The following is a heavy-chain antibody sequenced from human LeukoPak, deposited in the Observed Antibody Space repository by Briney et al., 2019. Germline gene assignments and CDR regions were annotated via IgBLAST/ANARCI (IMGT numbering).Heavy chain of an antibody. CDR1: GFTFSSYG. Sequence: GRSLRLSCAASGFTFSSYGMHWVRQAPGKGLEWVAVISYDGSNKYYADSVKGRFTISRDNSKNTLYLQMNSLRAEDTAVYYCAKDGREDHDYGDLADYWGQGTLVTVSS. D-gene: IGHD4-17*01. J-gene: IGHJ4*02. CDR3: AKDGREDHDYGDLADY. CDR2: ISYDGSNK. V-gene: IGHV3-30*18.